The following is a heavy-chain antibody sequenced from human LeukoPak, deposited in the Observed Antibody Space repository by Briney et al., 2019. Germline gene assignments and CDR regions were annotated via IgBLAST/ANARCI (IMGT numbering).Heavy chain of an antibody. J-gene: IGHJ4*02. CDR1: GFTFSTYE. CDR2: ISSTGSNI. V-gene: IGHV3-48*03. D-gene: IGHD3-22*01. CDR3: ARGNYYDSSGYKTG. Sequence: GGSLRLSCAASGFTFSTYEMNWVRQAPGKGLEWVSYISSTGSNIYYADSVKGRFTISRDNAKNSLYLQMNSLRDEDTAVYYCARGNYYDSSGYKTGRGQGTLVTVSS.